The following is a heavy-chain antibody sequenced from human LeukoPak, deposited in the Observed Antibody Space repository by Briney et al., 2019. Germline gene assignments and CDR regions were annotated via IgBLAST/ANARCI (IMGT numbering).Heavy chain of an antibody. CDR1: GFTFSSYE. Sequence: GGSLRLSCAASGFTFSSYEMDWVRQAPGKGLEWVSYISSSGSTKYYADSVKGRFTISRDNAKNSLYLQMNSLRADDTAVYYCARDPEGDTYGNLYFDYWGQGTLVTVSS. V-gene: IGHV3-48*03. CDR2: ISSSGSTK. J-gene: IGHJ4*02. D-gene: IGHD2/OR15-2a*01. CDR3: ARDPEGDTYGNLYFDY.